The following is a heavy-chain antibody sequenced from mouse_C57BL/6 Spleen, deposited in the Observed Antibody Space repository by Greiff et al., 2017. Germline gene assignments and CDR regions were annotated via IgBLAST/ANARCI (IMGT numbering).Heavy chain of an antibody. D-gene: IGHD1-1*01. CDR3: TRGGWVVATNYYAMDY. V-gene: IGHV1-15*01. CDR2: IDPETGVT. Sequence: VQLQQSGAELVRPGASVTLSCKASGYTFTDYEMHWVKQTPVHGLEWIGAIDPETGVTAYNQKFKGKAILTADKSSSTAYMELRSLTSEDSAVYYCTRGGWVVATNYYAMDYWGQGTSVTVSS. J-gene: IGHJ4*01. CDR1: GYTFTDYE.